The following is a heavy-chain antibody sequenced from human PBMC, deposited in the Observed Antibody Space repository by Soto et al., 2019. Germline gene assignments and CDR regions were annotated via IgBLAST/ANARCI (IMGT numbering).Heavy chain of an antibody. V-gene: IGHV1-69*13. D-gene: IGHD6-13*01. CDR1: GGTFSSYA. J-gene: IGHJ4*02. Sequence: SVKVSCKASGGTFSSYAISWVRPAPGQGLEWMGGIIPIFGTANYAQKFQGRVTITADESTSTAYMELSSLRSEDTAVYYCARSGPYSSSWYDYWGQGTLVTVSS. CDR3: ARSGPYSSSWYDY. CDR2: IIPIFGTA.